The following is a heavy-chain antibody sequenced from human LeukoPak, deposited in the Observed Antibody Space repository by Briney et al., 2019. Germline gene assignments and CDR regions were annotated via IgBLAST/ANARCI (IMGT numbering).Heavy chain of an antibody. J-gene: IGHJ4*02. CDR2: ISGSGGST. CDR1: GFTFSSYA. Sequence: GGSLRLSCAASGFTFSSYAMSWVRQAPGKGLEWVSAISGSGGSTYYADSVKGRFTISRDNSKNTPYLQMNSLRAEDTAVYYCAKGRVIAVAGIGDYWGQGTLVTVSS. CDR3: AKGRVIAVAGIGDY. D-gene: IGHD6-19*01. V-gene: IGHV3-23*01.